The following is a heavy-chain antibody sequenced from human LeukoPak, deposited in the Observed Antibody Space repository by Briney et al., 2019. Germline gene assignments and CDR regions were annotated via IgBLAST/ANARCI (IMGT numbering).Heavy chain of an antibody. CDR3: AKQLGYCSDGSCYFPY. Sequence: GGSLRLSCAASGFSFSNYWMHWVRQAPGKGLEWVSAISNNGGYTYYADSVQGRFTISRDNSKSTLCLQMNSLRAEDTAVYYCAKQLGYCSDGSCYFPYWGQGTLVTVSA. CDR1: GFSFSNYW. CDR2: ISNNGGYT. D-gene: IGHD2-15*01. V-gene: IGHV3-23*01. J-gene: IGHJ4*02.